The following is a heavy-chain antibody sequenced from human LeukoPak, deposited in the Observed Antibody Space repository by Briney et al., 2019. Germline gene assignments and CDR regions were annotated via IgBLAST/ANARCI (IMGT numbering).Heavy chain of an antibody. CDR3: ARRYYYDSATYALRGPYYFDY. CDR1: GFSFSTYS. Sequence: GGSLRLSCAASGFSFSTYSMNWVRQAPGKGLEWVASITGSSRFIYYADSVEGRFTISRDNAKNSLYLQMNRLRAEDTAIYYCARRYYYDSATYALRGPYYFDYWGQGTLVTVSS. J-gene: IGHJ4*02. CDR2: ITGSSRFI. V-gene: IGHV3-21*01. D-gene: IGHD3-22*01.